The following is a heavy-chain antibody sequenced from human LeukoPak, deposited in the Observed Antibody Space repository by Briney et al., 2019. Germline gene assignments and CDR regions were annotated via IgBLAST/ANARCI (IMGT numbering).Heavy chain of an antibody. V-gene: IGHV6-1*01. CDR2: TYYRSKWYN. J-gene: IGHJ4*02. Sequence: SQTLSHTCAISGDSVSSNSAAWNWIRQSPSRGLEWLGRTYYRSKWYNDYAVSVKSRITINPDTSKNQFSLQLNSVTPEDTAVYYCARDLTGYSSGWYGRETYYFDYWGQGTLVTVSS. D-gene: IGHD6-19*01. CDR3: ARDLTGYSSGWYGRETYYFDY. CDR1: GDSVSSNSAA.